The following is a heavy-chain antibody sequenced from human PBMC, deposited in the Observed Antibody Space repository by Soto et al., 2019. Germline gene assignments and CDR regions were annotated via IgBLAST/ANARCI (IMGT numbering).Heavy chain of an antibody. CDR3: AREGPLSGDAFDI. Sequence: SETLSLTCTVSGGSIISHLWSWIRQPPGKGLEWIGYVSHSGSTTHNPSLKSRVTISLDTSRNQVSLQLRSVTAADTAVYYCAREGPLSGDAFDIWGRGTKDTVSS. D-gene: IGHD3-16*01. CDR1: GGSIISHL. J-gene: IGHJ3*02. CDR2: VSHSGST. V-gene: IGHV4-59*11.